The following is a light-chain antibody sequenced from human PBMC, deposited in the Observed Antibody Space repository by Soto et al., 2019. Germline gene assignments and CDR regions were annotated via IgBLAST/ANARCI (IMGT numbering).Light chain of an antibody. CDR2: EVT. V-gene: IGLV2-14*01. CDR1: TSDVGGYNY. CDR3: SSKTSSSTPYV. J-gene: IGLJ1*01. Sequence: QSALTQPASVSGSPGQSITISCTGTTSDVGGYNYVSWYRQLPGQAPTLMIYEVTNRPSGVSNRFSGSKSGNTASLTISGLQVEDEADYCCSSKTSSSTPYVFGTGTKVTVL.